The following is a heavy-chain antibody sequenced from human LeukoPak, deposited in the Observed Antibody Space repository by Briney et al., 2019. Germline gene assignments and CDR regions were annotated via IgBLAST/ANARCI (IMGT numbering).Heavy chain of an antibody. Sequence: SETLSLTCTVSGGSISSYYWSWIRQPPGKGLEWIGYIYYSGSTNYNPSLKSRVTISVDTSKNQFSLKLSSVTAADTAVYYCAGVDYDSSGYYGDAFDIWGQGTMATVSS. J-gene: IGHJ3*02. V-gene: IGHV4-59*01. CDR2: IYYSGST. D-gene: IGHD3-22*01. CDR3: AGVDYDSSGYYGDAFDI. CDR1: GGSISSYY.